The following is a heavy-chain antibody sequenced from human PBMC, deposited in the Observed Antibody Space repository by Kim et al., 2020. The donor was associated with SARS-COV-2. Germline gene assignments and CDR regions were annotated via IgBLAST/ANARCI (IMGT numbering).Heavy chain of an antibody. D-gene: IGHD1-26*01. V-gene: IGHV1-46*01. CDR3: AREGGD. CDR2: PSGGRT. Sequence: PSGGRTTYAHNLQGRVTMTRDTSTSTVHMELRSLTSDDTAVYYCAREGGDWGQGTLVTVSS. J-gene: IGHJ4*02.